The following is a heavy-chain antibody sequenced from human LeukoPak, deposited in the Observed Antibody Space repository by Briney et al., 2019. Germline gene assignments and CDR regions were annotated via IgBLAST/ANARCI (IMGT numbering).Heavy chain of an antibody. Sequence: SVTVSCTASGGTFSSYAISWVRQAPGQGLEWMGGIIPIFGTANYAQKFQGRVTITADESTSTAYMELSSLRSEDTAVYYCARDRAHDYTKHDAFDIWGQGTMVTVSS. CDR2: IIPIFGTA. J-gene: IGHJ3*02. CDR3: ARDRAHDYTKHDAFDI. V-gene: IGHV1-69*13. D-gene: IGHD4-11*01. CDR1: GGTFSSYA.